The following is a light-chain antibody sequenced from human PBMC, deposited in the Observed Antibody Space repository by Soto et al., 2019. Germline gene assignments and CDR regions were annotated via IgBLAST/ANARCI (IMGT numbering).Light chain of an antibody. J-gene: IGKJ4*01. CDR1: QSIDSW. CDR2: KTS. Sequence: DIQMTQSPSTLSASVGDRVTITCRASQSIDSWLAWYQQKPGKAPKLLIYKTSSLESGVPSRFSGSGSGTEFSLTISSLQPDDFATYYCQQYKSFSLTVGGGTKVDIK. CDR3: QQYKSFSLT. V-gene: IGKV1-5*03.